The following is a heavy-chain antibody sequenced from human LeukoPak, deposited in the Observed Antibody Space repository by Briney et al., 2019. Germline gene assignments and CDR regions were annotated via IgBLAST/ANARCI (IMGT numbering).Heavy chain of an antibody. CDR3: ARVRSANYFDY. Sequence: GGSLRLSCAASGLIFSSNSMSWVRQAPGKGLEWVSYIGSSSNPIHYAGSVKGRFTISRDNAKNSLYLQMNSLRAEDTAVYYCARVRSANYFDYWGQGALVTVSS. J-gene: IGHJ4*02. D-gene: IGHD3-3*01. CDR2: IGSSSNPI. CDR1: GLIFSSNS. V-gene: IGHV3-48*04.